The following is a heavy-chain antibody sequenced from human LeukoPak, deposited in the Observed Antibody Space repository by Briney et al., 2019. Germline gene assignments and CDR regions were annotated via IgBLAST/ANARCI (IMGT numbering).Heavy chain of an antibody. V-gene: IGHV4-38-2*02. CDR2: IYHSGST. J-gene: IGHJ4*02. CDR3: ARVDDDYGDY. Sequence: PSETLSLTCIVSGYSISSGYYWGWIRQPPGKGLEWIARIYHSGSTYYNPSLKSRVTISVDTSKNHFSLKLTSVTAADTAVYYCARVDDDYGDYRGQGTLVTVSS. D-gene: IGHD4-17*01. CDR1: GYSISSGYY.